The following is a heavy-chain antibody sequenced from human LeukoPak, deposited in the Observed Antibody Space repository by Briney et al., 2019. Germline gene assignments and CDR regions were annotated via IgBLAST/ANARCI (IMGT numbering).Heavy chain of an antibody. CDR1: GFTFSSYS. J-gene: IGHJ5*02. V-gene: IGHV3-21*01. Sequence: GGSLRLSCAASGFTFSSYSMNWVRQAPGKGLEWVSSISSSSYIYYADSVKGRFTISRDNAKNSLYLQMNSLRAEDTAVYYCASTLSALVVPAAPPSWFDPWGQGTLVTVSS. CDR2: ISSSSYI. D-gene: IGHD2-2*01. CDR3: ASTLSALVVPAAPPSWFDP.